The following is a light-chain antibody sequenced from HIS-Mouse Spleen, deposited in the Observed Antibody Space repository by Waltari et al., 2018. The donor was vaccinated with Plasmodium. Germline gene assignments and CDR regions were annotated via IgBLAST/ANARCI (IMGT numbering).Light chain of an antibody. CDR3: QQSYSTWT. V-gene: IGKV1-39*01. Sequence: DIQMTQSPSSLSASVGDRVTITCRASQSISSYLNWYQQKPGKAPKLLIYAASSFQSGVPSRCSGSGSGTDFTLSISSLQPEDFATYYCQQSYSTWTFGQGTKVEIK. J-gene: IGKJ1*01. CDR2: AAS. CDR1: QSISSY.